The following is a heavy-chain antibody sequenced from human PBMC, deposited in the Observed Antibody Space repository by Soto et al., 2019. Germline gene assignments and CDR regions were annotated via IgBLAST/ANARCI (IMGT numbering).Heavy chain of an antibody. J-gene: IGHJ6*02. D-gene: IGHD3-10*01. CDR1: GGSIILSHW. CDR2: ISYSGPI. Sequence: SETLSLTCGVSGGSIILSHWWSWVRQPPGKGLEWIGEISYSGPINYNPSLKSRVTISVDKSKNQFSLKLSSVTAADTAVYYCARQGIWGSGSYDYGMDVWGQGTTVTVS. CDR3: ARQGIWGSGSYDYGMDV. V-gene: IGHV4-4*02.